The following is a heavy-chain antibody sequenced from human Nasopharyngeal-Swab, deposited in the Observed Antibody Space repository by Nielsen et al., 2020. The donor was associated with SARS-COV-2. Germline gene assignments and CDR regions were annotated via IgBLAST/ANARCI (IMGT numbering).Heavy chain of an antibody. CDR1: GLTFSRSA. Sequence: GGSLRLSCAASGLTFSRSALTWVRQAPGKGLEWVSAIGVSGTMTYYADFVRGRFTISRDNSKNTLYLQMNSLRAEDTAVYYCARGSSRGMFDYWGQGTLVTVSS. CDR3: ARGSSRGMFDY. CDR2: IGVSGTMT. V-gene: IGHV3-23*01. J-gene: IGHJ4*02. D-gene: IGHD6-13*01.